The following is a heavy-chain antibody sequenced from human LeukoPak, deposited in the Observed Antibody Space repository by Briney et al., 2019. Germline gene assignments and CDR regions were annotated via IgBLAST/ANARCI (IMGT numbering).Heavy chain of an antibody. Sequence: SVKVSCKASGGTFSSYAISWVRQAPGQGLEWMGRIIPILGIANYAQKFQGRVTITADKSTSTAYMELSSLRSEDTAVYYCASVYYDSSGEDPPFDYWGQGALVTVSS. J-gene: IGHJ4*02. CDR2: IIPILGIA. CDR1: GGTFSSYA. CDR3: ASVYYDSSGEDPPFDY. D-gene: IGHD3-22*01. V-gene: IGHV1-69*04.